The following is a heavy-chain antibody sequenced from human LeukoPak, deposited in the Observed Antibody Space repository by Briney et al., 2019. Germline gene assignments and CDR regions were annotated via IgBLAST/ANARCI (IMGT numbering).Heavy chain of an antibody. V-gene: IGHV3-53*01. D-gene: IGHD3-10*01. CDR3: ARDGYYYGSGALFDI. J-gene: IGHJ3*02. CDR1: GFTVSSNY. CDR2: IYSGGST. Sequence: GGSLRLSCAASGFTVSSNYMSWVRQAPGKGLEWVSVIYSGGSTYYADSVKGRFTISRDNSKNTLYLQMNSLRAEDTAVYYCARDGYYYGSGALFDIWGQGTMVTVSS.